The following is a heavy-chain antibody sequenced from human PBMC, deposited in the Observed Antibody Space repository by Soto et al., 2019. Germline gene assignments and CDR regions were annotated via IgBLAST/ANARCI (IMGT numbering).Heavy chain of an antibody. Sequence: QVQLVESGGGVVQPGRSLRLSCAASGFTFSSYGMHWVRQAPGKGLEWVAVISYDGSNKYYADSVKGRFTISRDNSKNPLYLQMNSLRAEDTAVYYCAKEKFGFFDYWGQGTLVTVSS. V-gene: IGHV3-30*18. CDR1: GFTFSSYG. CDR2: ISYDGSNK. D-gene: IGHD3-10*01. CDR3: AKEKFGFFDY. J-gene: IGHJ4*02.